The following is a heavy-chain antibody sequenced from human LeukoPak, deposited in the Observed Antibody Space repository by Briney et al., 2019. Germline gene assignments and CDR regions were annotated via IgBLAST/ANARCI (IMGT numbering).Heavy chain of an antibody. V-gene: IGHV3-7*05. CDR3: ARASDPWLQLT. CDR1: GFTFSNYW. D-gene: IGHD5-24*01. CDR2: IKQDGSEK. Sequence: GGSLILSCAASGFTFSNYWMIWVRQAPGKGLEWVGNIKQDGSEKRYADSVRGRFTISRDNAQTSLYLQMNSLRAEDTAVYYCARASDPWLQLTWGQGTLVTVSS. J-gene: IGHJ5*02.